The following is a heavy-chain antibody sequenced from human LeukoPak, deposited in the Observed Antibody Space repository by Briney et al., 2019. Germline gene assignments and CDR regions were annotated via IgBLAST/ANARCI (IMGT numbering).Heavy chain of an antibody. CDR1: GFTFGDYG. J-gene: IGHJ4*02. CDR2: IRSKGYGGTT. CDR3: TRGLSANGDHGY. V-gene: IGHV3-49*04. Sequence: GGSLRLSCTASGFTFGDYGMSWVRQAPGKGLEWVGFIRSKGYGGTTEYAASVKGRFTISRDDSKSIAYLQMNSLKTEDTAVCYCTRGLSANGDHGYWGQGTLVTVSS. D-gene: IGHD4-17*01.